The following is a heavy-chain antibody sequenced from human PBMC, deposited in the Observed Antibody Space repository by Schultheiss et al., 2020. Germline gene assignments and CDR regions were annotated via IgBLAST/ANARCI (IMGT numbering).Heavy chain of an antibody. D-gene: IGHD3-10*01. V-gene: IGHV3-30*04. J-gene: IGHJ5*02. CDR1: GFTFSSYA. CDR3: ASNLQTWFGEFDP. Sequence: GGSLRLSCAASGFTFSSYAMHWVRQAPGKGLEWVAVISYDGSNKYYADSVKGRFTISRDNSKNTLYLQMNSLRAEDTAVYYCASNLQTWFGEFDPWGQGTLVTVCS. CDR2: ISYDGSNK.